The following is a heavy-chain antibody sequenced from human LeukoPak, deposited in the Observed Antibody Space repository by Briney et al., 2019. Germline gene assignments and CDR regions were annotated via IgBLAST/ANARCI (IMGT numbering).Heavy chain of an antibody. CDR2: FSTYNGSP. J-gene: IGHJ4*02. Sequence: GASVKVSCKASGYSFRSYAMNWVRQAPGQGLQRMGWFSTYNGSPKYAQGFTGRFVFSADIYVETAYLEISVLEVEDSAMYYCATQRGYSPGDWGQGTLVTVSS. D-gene: IGHD5-18*01. V-gene: IGHV7-4-1*02. CDR1: GYSFRSYA. CDR3: ATQRGYSPGD.